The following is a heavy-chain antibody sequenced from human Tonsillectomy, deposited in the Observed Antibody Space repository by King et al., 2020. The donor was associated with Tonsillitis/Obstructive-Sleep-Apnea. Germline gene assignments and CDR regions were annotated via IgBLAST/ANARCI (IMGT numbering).Heavy chain of an antibody. CDR2: IYYSWST. J-gene: IGHJ4*02. V-gene: IGHV4-39*01. D-gene: IGHD6-19*01. CDR1: VGSIRSSSYY. Sequence: LQLQESGPGLVKPSETLSLTCTVSVGSIRSSSYYRGWIRQPPGKGLEWIGSIYYSWSTYYNPSLKSRVTISVDTPKNQFSLNLSTVTAADTAVYYCARVIGSGYAGSSWGQGTLVTVSS. CDR3: ARVIGSGYAGSS.